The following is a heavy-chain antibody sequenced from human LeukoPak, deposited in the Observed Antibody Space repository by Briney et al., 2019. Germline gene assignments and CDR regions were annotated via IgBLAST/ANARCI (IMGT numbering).Heavy chain of an antibody. CDR2: IYSGGST. J-gene: IGHJ4*02. CDR1: GFTFDDYG. Sequence: GGSLRLSCAASGFTFDDYGMSWVRQAPGKGLEWVSLIYSGGSTYYADSVKGRFTISRDNSKNTLYLQMNSLRAEDTAVYYCAGRGSGSYFDFWGPGTLVTVSS. D-gene: IGHD3-10*01. V-gene: IGHV3-23*03. CDR3: AGRGSGSYFDF.